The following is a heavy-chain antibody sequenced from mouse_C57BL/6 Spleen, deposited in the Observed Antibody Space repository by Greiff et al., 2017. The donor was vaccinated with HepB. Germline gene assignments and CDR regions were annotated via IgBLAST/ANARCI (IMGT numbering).Heavy chain of an antibody. Sequence: VQLVESGAELARPGASVKMSCKASGYTFTSYTMHWVKQRPGQGLEWIGYINPSSGYTKYNQKFKDKATLTADKSSSTAYMQLSSLTSEDSAVYYCARDYYGSSSNYWGQGTTLTVSS. D-gene: IGHD1-1*01. J-gene: IGHJ2*01. CDR3: ARDYYGSSSNY. CDR1: GYTFTSYT. V-gene: IGHV1-4*01. CDR2: INPSSGYT.